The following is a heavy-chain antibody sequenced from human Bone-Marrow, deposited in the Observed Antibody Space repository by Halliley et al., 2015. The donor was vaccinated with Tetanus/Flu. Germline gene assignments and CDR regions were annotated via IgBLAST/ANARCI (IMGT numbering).Heavy chain of an antibody. V-gene: IGHV3-64D*06. J-gene: IGHJ4*02. CDR2: IRSNGSCT. D-gene: IGHD6-13*01. Sequence: VSAIRSNGSCTNYPDSVKGRYTNSRDNSKNPLYLQMRRRGAEGTVGFYCVTSIAAADSYFDYWGQGTLVTVSS. CDR3: VTSIAAADSYFDY.